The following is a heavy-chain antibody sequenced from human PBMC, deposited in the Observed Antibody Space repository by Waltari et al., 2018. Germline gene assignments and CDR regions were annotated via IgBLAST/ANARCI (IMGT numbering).Heavy chain of an antibody. V-gene: IGHV4-38-2*01. CDR2: ISHSGGT. CDR1: GYSISSGYY. Sequence: QVQLQESGPGLVKPSETLSLTCAVSGYSISSGYYWGWIRQPPGKGLEWIGSISHSGGTYYNPSLKSRVTISVDTSKNQFSLKLSSVTAADTAVYYCARPVAGYYWYFDLWGRGTLVTVSS. J-gene: IGHJ2*01. CDR3: ARPVAGYYWYFDL. D-gene: IGHD6-19*01.